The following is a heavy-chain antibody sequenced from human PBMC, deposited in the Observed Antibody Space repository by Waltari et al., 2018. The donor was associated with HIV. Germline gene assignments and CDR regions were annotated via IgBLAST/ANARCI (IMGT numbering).Heavy chain of an antibody. V-gene: IGHV3-30*04. J-gene: IGHJ1*01. D-gene: IGHD3-10*01. CDR3: ARGPGGSGSYGNFQH. CDR1: GFPLRSYA. Sequence: QVQLVESGGGVVQPGRYLRLSCAASGFPLRSYAMHWVRQAPGKGLEWVAVISYDGSNKYYADSVKGRFTISRDNSKNTLYLQMNSLRAEDTAVYYCARGPGGSGSYGNFQHWGQGTLVTVSS. CDR2: ISYDGSNK.